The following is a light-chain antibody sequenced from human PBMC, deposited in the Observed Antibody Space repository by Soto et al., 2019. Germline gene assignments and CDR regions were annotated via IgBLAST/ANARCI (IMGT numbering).Light chain of an antibody. J-gene: IGLJ1*01. Sequence: QSVLTQPPSVSGAPGQRVTISCTGSSSNIGAGYDVHWYQQLPGTAPKLLIYGNSNRPSGVPDRFSGSKSGTSASLAITGLQAEDEADYYCQSYDSSLSEVFGTGTKLPVL. CDR2: GNS. CDR1: SSNIGAGYD. CDR3: QSYDSSLSEV. V-gene: IGLV1-40*01.